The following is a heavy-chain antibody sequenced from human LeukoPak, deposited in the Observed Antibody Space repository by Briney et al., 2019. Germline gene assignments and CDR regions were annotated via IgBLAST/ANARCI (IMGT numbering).Heavy chain of an antibody. D-gene: IGHD2-15*01. V-gene: IGHV3-21*01. J-gene: IGHJ4*02. CDR3: AREQGYCSGGSCYSDY. Sequence: GGSLRLSCAASGFTFSSYSMNWVRQAPGKGLEWVSSISSSSSYIYYADSVKGRFTISRDNAKNSLYLQMNSLRAEDTAGYYCAREQGYCSGGSCYSDYWGQGTLVTVSS. CDR1: GFTFSSYS. CDR2: ISSSSSYI.